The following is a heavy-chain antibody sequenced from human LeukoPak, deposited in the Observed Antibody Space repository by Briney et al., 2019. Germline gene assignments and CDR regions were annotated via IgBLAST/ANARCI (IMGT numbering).Heavy chain of an antibody. V-gene: IGHV3-30*02. Sequence: GGSLRLSCTASGFTFGDYAMSWVRQAPGKGLEWVAFIRYDGSTKYYADSVKGRFTISRDTSKNTLYLQMNSLRAEDTTVYYCAKGNPDTSFDYWGQGTLVTVSS. CDR2: IRYDGSTK. J-gene: IGHJ4*02. CDR3: AKGNPDTSFDY. CDR1: GFTFGDYA. D-gene: IGHD2-2*02.